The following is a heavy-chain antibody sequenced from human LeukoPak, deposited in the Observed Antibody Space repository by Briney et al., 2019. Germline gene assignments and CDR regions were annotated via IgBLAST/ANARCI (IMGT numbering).Heavy chain of an antibody. J-gene: IGHJ6*04. CDR1: GGTFSSYA. V-gene: IGHV1-69*05. CDR3: ARGPGDYGELN. Sequence: SVKLSRTASGGTFSSYATSWVRDAPGHGNEWVGGSIPIFGTENYAQKFQDRVTITTDEPTSTAYMELSSLRSEDAAVYYCARGPGDYGELNWGKGTTVTVSS. D-gene: IGHD4-17*01. CDR2: SIPIFGTE.